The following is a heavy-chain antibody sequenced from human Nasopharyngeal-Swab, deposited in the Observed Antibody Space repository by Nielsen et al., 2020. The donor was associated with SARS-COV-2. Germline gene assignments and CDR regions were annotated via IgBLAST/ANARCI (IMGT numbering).Heavy chain of an antibody. CDR2: MNPNSGNT. CDR3: ATESITGTVIYAFAF. CDR1: GYTFTSYD. Sequence: ASVKVSCKASGYTFTSYDINWVRQATGQGLEWMGWMNPNSGNTGYAQNFQARVTMTEDTSTDTAYMGLSSLRSDDTAMYYCATESITGTVIYAFAFWGQGTMVTVSS. J-gene: IGHJ3*01. D-gene: IGHD1/OR15-1a*01. V-gene: IGHV1-8*01.